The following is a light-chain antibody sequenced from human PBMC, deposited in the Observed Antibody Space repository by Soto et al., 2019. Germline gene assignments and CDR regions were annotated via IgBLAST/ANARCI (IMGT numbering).Light chain of an antibody. CDR2: DAS. Sequence: EIVLTQSPATLSLSPGERATLSCRASQSVSNYLAWYQQKPGQTPRLLIYDASNRATGIPARFSGSGSGTVFTLTISSLEPEDFAVYYCQHRSNWWTFGQGTKVEIK. CDR3: QHRSNWWT. CDR1: QSVSNY. V-gene: IGKV3-11*01. J-gene: IGKJ1*01.